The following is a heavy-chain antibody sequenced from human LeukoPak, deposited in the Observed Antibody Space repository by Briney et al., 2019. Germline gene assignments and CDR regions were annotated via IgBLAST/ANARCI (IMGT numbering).Heavy chain of an antibody. J-gene: IGHJ5*02. CDR1: GFTFSSYA. Sequence: GGSLRLSCAASGFTFSSYAMSWVRQAPGKGPEWVSAISGSGGNTYYADSVKGRFTISRDNSKNTLYLQINSLRAEDTAVYYCAKTPSLWWFDPWGQGTLVTVSS. CDR3: AKTPSLWWFDP. D-gene: IGHD3-16*02. CDR2: ISGSGGNT. V-gene: IGHV3-23*01.